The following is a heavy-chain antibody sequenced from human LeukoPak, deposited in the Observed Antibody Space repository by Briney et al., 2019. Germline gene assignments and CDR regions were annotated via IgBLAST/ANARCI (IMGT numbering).Heavy chain of an antibody. CDR1: GFTFGSYS. Sequence: GGSLRLSCAASGFTFGSYSMNWVRQAPGKGLEWVSSLGGISGTAYYAESIKGRFTISRDNSKNTVYLQMNSLRAEDTAVYFCAKSAFYDRLYFDSWGQGTLVTVSS. D-gene: IGHD2/OR15-2a*01. J-gene: IGHJ4*02. CDR3: AKSAFYDRLYFDS. CDR2: LGGISGTA. V-gene: IGHV3-23*01.